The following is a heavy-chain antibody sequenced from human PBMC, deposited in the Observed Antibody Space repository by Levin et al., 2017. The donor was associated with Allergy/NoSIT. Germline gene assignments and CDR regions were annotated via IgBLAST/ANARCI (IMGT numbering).Heavy chain of an antibody. CDR2: ISYDGSNK. CDR3: ARSPRFRSFDWWGDYFDY. Sequence: GGSLRLSCAASGFTFSSYAMHWVRQAPGKGLEWVAVISYDGSNKYYADSVKGRFTISRDNSKNTLYLQMNSLRAEDTAVYYCARSPRFRSFDWWGDYFDYWGQGTLVTVSS. D-gene: IGHD3-9*01. V-gene: IGHV3-30-3*01. J-gene: IGHJ4*02. CDR1: GFTFSSYA.